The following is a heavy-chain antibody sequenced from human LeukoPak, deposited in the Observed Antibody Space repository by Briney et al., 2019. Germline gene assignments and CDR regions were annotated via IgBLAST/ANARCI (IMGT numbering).Heavy chain of an antibody. Sequence: SETLSLTCTVSGGSISSSSYYWGWIRQPPGKGLEWIGSIYYSGSTYYNPSLKSRVTISVDTSKNQFSLKLSSVTAADTAAYYCARRARSSGYFYAFDYWGQGTLVTVSS. D-gene: IGHD3-22*01. V-gene: IGHV4-39*01. CDR2: IYYSGST. CDR3: ARRARSSGYFYAFDY. J-gene: IGHJ4*02. CDR1: GGSISSSSYY.